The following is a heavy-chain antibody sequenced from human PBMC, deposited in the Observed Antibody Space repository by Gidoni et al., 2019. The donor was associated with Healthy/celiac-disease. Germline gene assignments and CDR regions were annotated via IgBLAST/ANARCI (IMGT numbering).Heavy chain of an antibody. CDR1: GCPCITHG. V-gene: IGHV3-33*01. CDR3: VRESSGFDY. J-gene: IGHJ4*02. CDR2: IWDDGSDK. Sequence: QVQLAESGGGGVQPGRSLRHTWAASGCPCITHGMHWVRQAPGKGLEGVAVIWDDGSDKYYADSVQGRFTMSRDNSKNTLYLQMNSLRVEDTAVYYCVRESSGFDYWGQGTLVTVSS. D-gene: IGHD3-22*01.